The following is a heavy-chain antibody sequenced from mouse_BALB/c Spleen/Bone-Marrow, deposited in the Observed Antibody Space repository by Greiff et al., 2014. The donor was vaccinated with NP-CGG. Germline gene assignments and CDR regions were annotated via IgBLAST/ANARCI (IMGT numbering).Heavy chain of an antibody. CDR3: ASLPGTFDY. CDR2: IDPAHPYT. D-gene: IGHD4-1*01. J-gene: IGHJ2*01. Sequence: EVQLQQSGAELVKPGASVKLSCTASGFNIKDAYMHWVQQGPEQGLEWIGRIDPAHPYTESAPKFQGKATITADASSNTACLQVSSLTSEDTAVYFCASLPGTFDYWGQGTTLTVSS. CDR1: GFNIKDAY. V-gene: IGHV14-3*02.